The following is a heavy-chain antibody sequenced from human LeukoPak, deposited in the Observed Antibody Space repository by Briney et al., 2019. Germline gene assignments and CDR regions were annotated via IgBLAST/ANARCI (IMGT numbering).Heavy chain of an antibody. CDR3: AKSNGYGLIDY. Sequence: SETLSLTCAVSGASISSSSFYWGRVRPSPGKGLEWIGNIYSSGNTYYNASHKSRVSMYIGTSKNQFSLKLSFVTAADTAMYYCAKSNGYGLIDYWGQGTLVTVSS. V-gene: IGHV4-39*01. D-gene: IGHD5-12*01. J-gene: IGHJ4*02. CDR1: GASISSSSFY. CDR2: IYSSGNT.